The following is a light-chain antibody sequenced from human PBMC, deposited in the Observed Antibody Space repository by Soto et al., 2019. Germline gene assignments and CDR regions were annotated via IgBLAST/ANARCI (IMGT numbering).Light chain of an antibody. CDR3: QSYDSSLSGYV. Sequence: QSVLTKPPSVSGAPGQRVTLSCTGSSSNIGAGYDVHWYQQLPGTAPKLLIYGNSNRPSGVPDRFSGSKSGTSASLAITGLQAEDEADYYCQSYDSSLSGYVFGTGTKLTVL. V-gene: IGLV1-40*01. CDR2: GNS. CDR1: SSNIGAGYD. J-gene: IGLJ1*01.